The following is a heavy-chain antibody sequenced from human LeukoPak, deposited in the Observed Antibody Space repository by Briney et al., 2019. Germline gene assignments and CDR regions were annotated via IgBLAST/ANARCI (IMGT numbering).Heavy chain of an antibody. J-gene: IGHJ3*02. CDR3: VRDRGRKCMMTFGDSFDI. V-gene: IGHV3-66*01. Sequence: GGSLRLSRAPSGFTVGSKYMSWVRQAPGKGLEWVSVIYSGGSTYYADSVKGRFTISRDNSKNTLYNQMNSLRVEDTAVYYCVRDRGRKCMMTFGDSFDIWGQGTMVTVSS. CDR2: IYSGGST. CDR1: GFTVGSKY. D-gene: IGHD3-16*01.